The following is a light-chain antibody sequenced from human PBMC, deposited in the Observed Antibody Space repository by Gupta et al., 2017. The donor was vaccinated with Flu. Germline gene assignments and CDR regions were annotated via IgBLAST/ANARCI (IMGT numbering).Light chain of an antibody. CDR2: DVT. V-gene: IGLV2-11*01. J-gene: IGLJ1*01. CDR1: RNDVGGYNR. Sequence: QSAPTQPRSVSGSPGQSVTISCPGTRNDVGGYNRVSWYEQRPGKAPKLILYDVTERPSGVPDRFSGSKSGNTASLTISGLQADDEADYYCSSHAGRVTWVFGTGTTVTVL. CDR3: SSHAGRVTWV.